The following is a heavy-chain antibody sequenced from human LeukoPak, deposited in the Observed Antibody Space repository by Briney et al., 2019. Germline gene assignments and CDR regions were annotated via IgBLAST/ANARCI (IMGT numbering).Heavy chain of an antibody. CDR2: INPNSGGT. Sequence: ASVKVSCKASGYTFTGYYMHWVRQAPGQGLEWMGWINPNSGGTNYAQKFQGRVTMTRDTSISTAYMELSRLRSDDTAVYYCARDPRYDSSGYYYGNWFDPWGQGTLVTVPS. CDR1: GYTFTGYY. D-gene: IGHD3-22*01. CDR3: ARDPRYDSSGYYYGNWFDP. J-gene: IGHJ5*02. V-gene: IGHV1-2*02.